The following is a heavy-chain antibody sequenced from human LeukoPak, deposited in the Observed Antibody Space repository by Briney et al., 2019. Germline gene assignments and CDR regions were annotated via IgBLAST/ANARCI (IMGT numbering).Heavy chain of an antibody. CDR2: IYYSGST. D-gene: IGHD5-24*01. V-gene: IGHV4-59*01. J-gene: IGHJ4*02. CDR1: GGSISSYY. Sequence: SETLSLTCTVSGGSISSYYWSWIRQPPGKGLEWIRYIYYSGSTNYNPSLKSRVTISVDTSKNQFSLKLSSVTAADTAVYYCARVGRYGYNLEYFDYWGQGTLVTVSS. CDR3: ARVGRYGYNLEYFDY.